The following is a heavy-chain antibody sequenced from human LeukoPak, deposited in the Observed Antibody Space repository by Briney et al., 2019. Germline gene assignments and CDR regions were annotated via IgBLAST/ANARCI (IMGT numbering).Heavy chain of an antibody. CDR2: INPDGSTT. Sequence: SGESLRLSCAASGFTFSRYWIHWVRQAPGKGLEWVSRINPDGSTTTYADSVKGRFTISRDNAQNTVYLQMNSLRAEDTAVYYCARVLSGSWDWFDPWGQGTLVTVSS. V-gene: IGHV3-74*01. CDR3: ARVLSGSWDWFDP. CDR1: GFTFSRYW. D-gene: IGHD3-22*01. J-gene: IGHJ5*02.